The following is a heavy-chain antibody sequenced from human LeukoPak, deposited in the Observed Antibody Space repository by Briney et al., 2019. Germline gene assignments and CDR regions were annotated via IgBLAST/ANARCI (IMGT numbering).Heavy chain of an antibody. CDR1: GGSISSSGYY. Sequence: SETLSLTCIVSGGSISSSGYYWGWIRQPPGKGLEWIGSVFYSVSTYYNPSLKSRVIISVDTSKNLFSLKLSSVTAADTAVYYCGRASSGGSFDYWGQGTQVTVSS. CDR2: VFYSVST. V-gene: IGHV4-39*07. D-gene: IGHD2-15*01. J-gene: IGHJ4*02. CDR3: GRASSGGSFDY.